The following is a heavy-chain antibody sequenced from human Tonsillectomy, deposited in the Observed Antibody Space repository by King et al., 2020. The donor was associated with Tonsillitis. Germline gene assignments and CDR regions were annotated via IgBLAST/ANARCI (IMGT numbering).Heavy chain of an antibody. CDR1: GFTFSDHG. CDR2: IWYDGSNK. V-gene: IGHV3-33*01. CDR3: VREKIGLASFDL. D-gene: IGHD6-19*01. Sequence: VQLVESGGGVVQPGRSLRLSCAGSGFTFSDHGIHWVRLAPGKGLEWVAIIWYDGSNKFYAASVKGRFTLSRDNSKNTLFLQMNSLRAEDTAVYYCVREKIGLASFDLWGRGTLVTVSS. J-gene: IGHJ4*02.